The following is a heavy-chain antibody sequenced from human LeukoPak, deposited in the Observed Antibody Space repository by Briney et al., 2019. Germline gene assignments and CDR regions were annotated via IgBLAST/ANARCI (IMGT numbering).Heavy chain of an antibody. D-gene: IGHD2-2*01. CDR3: ARERLQNQLLSGLDY. J-gene: IGHJ4*02. CDR1: GFTFSSYS. V-gene: IGHV3-21*01. CDR2: ISSSSSYI. Sequence: GGSLRLSCAASGFTFSSYSMNWVRQAPGKGLEWASSISSSSSYIYYADSVKGRFTISRDNAKNSLYLQMNSLRAEDTAVYYCARERLQNQLLSGLDYWGQGTLATVSS.